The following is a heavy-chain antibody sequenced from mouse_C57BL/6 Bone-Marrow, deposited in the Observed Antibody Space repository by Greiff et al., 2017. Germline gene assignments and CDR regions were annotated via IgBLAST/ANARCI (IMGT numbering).Heavy chain of an antibody. CDR3: AKSTHLYYFDY. Sequence: LVESGAELVRPGASVKLSCKASGYTFTDYYINWVKQRPGQGLEWIARIYPGSGNTYYNEKFKGKATLTAEKSSSTAYMQLSSLTSEDSAVYSGAKSTHLYYFDYWGQGTTLTVSS. V-gene: IGHV1-76*01. CDR1: GYTFTDYY. D-gene: IGHD2-1*01. CDR2: IYPGSGNT. J-gene: IGHJ2*01.